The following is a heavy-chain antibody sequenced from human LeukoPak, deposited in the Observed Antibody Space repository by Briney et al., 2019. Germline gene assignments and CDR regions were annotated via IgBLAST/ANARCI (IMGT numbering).Heavy chain of an antibody. D-gene: IGHD4-17*01. CDR2: MNPDGSQT. Sequence: QAGGSLRLSCAASGFTFTNYLMNWVRQAPGKGLEWVALMNPDGSQTVYVDSVKGRFTISRDNAENSLYLQMNSLRAEDTAVYYCARDLGYGALDPWGQGTLVTVPS. J-gene: IGHJ5*02. V-gene: IGHV3-7*01. CDR1: GFTFTNYL. CDR3: ARDLGYGALDP.